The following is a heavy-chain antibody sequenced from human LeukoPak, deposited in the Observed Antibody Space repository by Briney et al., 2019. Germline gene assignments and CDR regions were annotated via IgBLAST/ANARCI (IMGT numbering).Heavy chain of an antibody. CDR2: ITSSSSTI. CDR3: ARDSRYSGYDSNSFDY. CDR1: GFSFSTYS. D-gene: IGHD5-12*01. V-gene: IGHV3-48*01. Sequence: PGGSLRLSCAASGFSFSTYSMNWARQAPGKGLEWVSYITSSSSTIYYADSVKGRFTISRDNAKNSLYLQMNSLRAEDTAVYYCARDSRYSGYDSNSFDYWGQGTLVTVSS. J-gene: IGHJ4*02.